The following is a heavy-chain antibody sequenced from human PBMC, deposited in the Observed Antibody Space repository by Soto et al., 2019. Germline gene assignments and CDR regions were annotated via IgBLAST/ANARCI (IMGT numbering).Heavy chain of an antibody. CDR1: SGSIRTSY. CDR3: ARLQYTVVTPIDM. J-gene: IGHJ3*02. CDR2: IHNSGNT. D-gene: IGHD2-21*02. Sequence: QVQLQESGPGLVKPSETLSLTCTVPSGSIRTSYWTWIRQFPGKRLEWIAHIHNSGNTNSNPSLKSPVTLSMDTSKNQISLRLTSVTAADTAMYYCARLQYTVVTPIDMWGQGTMVTVSS. V-gene: IGHV4-59*01.